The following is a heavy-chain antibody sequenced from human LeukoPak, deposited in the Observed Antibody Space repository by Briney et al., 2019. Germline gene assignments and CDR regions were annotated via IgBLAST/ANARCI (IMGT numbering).Heavy chain of an antibody. D-gene: IGHD6-19*01. CDR2: INAANGNT. Sequence: ASVKISCKASGYTFTSYAIHWVLQAPGQRLEWMGLINAANGNTRYSQTFQDRVTITRDTSASTAYMELSSLRSEDTAVYYCARAYDSGCNYWGQGTLVTVSS. CDR1: GYTFTSYA. J-gene: IGHJ4*02. V-gene: IGHV1-3*01. CDR3: ARAYDSGCNY.